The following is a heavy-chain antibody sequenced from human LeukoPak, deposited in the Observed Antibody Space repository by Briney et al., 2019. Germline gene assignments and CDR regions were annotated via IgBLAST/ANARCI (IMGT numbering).Heavy chain of an antibody. CDR1: GGSISSTGYY. CDR2: IYRSGSA. Sequence: SETLSLTCTVSGGSISSTGYYWGWIRQPPGKGLEWIGSIYRSGSAYYKPSLTSRVALSVDTSKNQFSLKLSSVTASDTAVYYCARHRGYSYGYQDYWGQGTLVTVSS. D-gene: IGHD5-18*01. V-gene: IGHV4-39*01. J-gene: IGHJ4*02. CDR3: ARHRGYSYGYQDY.